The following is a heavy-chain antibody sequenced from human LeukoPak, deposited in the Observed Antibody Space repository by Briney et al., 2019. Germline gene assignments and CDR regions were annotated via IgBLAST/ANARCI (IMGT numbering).Heavy chain of an antibody. D-gene: IGHD5-18*01. CDR3: VTPRGPYSYGYHYFDY. CDR2: ISYDGSNK. J-gene: IGHJ4*02. CDR1: GFTFSSYG. V-gene: IGHV3-30*03. Sequence: GGSLRLSCAASGFTFSSYGMHWVRQAPGKGLEWVAVISYDGSNKYYADSVKGRFTISRDNSKNTLYLQMNSLRAEDTAVYYCVTPRGPYSYGYHYFDYWGQGTLVTVSS.